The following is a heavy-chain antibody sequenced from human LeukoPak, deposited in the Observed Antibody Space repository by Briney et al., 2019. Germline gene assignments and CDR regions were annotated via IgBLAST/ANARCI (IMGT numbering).Heavy chain of an antibody. Sequence: SETLSLTCTVSGGSISSSSYYWGWIRQPPGKVLEWIGSIYHSGSTYYNPSIKSRVTISVDTSKNQFSLKLSSVTAADTAVYYCARRSQYYYDSSGYWYFDLWGRGTLVTVSS. D-gene: IGHD3-22*01. CDR2: IYHSGST. V-gene: IGHV4-39*01. CDR1: GGSISSSSYY. J-gene: IGHJ2*01. CDR3: ARRSQYYYDSSGYWYFDL.